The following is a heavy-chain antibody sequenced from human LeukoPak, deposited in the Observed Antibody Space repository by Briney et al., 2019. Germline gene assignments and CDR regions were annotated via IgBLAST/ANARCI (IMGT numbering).Heavy chain of an antibody. D-gene: IGHD2-2*01. V-gene: IGHV4-34*01. CDR3: ARAVIPAPLFVVFDF. CDR2: INHSGST. CDR1: GGSFSGYY. Sequence: PSETLSLTCAVYGGSFSGYYWSWIRQPPGKGLEWIGEINHSGSTNYNPSLKSRVTISVDTSKNQFSLKLSSVTAADTAVYYCARAVIPAPLFVVFDFGAQGKRVPV. J-gene: IGHJ3*01.